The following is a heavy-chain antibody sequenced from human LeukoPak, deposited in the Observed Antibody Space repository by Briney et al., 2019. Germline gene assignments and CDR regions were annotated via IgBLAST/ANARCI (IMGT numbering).Heavy chain of an antibody. D-gene: IGHD6-6*01. CDR2: ISGSSSAI. J-gene: IGHJ4*02. CDR1: GFTFSTYG. Sequence: PGGSLRLSCAASGFTFSTYGMNWVRQAPGKGLEWVSYISGSSSAIYYTDSVKGRFTISRDNAEKSVYLQMNGLRAEDTAVYYCARDEYRSSYYLDYWGQGTLVTVSS. CDR3: ARDEYRSSYYLDY. V-gene: IGHV3-48*01.